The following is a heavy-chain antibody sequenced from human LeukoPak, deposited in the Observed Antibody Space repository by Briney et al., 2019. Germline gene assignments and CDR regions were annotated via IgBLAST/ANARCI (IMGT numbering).Heavy chain of an antibody. CDR3: AREAGSSSWSYYYYYYGMDV. CDR1: GYTFTSYA. CDR2: INAGKDNT. Sequence: ASVKVSCKASGYTFTSYAMHWARQAPGQRPAWMGWINAGKDNTKYSQKFQGRVTITRDTSASTAYMELSSLRSEDTAVYYCAREAGSSSWSYYYYYYGMDVWGQGTTVTVSS. J-gene: IGHJ6*02. D-gene: IGHD6-13*01. V-gene: IGHV1-3*01.